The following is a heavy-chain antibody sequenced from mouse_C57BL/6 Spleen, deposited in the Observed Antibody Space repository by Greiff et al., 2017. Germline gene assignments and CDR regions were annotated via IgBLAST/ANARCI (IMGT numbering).Heavy chain of an antibody. Sequence: EVKLVESGGGLVKPGGSLKLSCAASGFTFSDYGMHWVRQAPEKGLEWVAYISSGSSTIYYADTVKGRFTISRDNAKNPLFLQMTSQTSEDTAMYYCARTITTVGYFDVWGTGTTVTVAS. D-gene: IGHD1-1*01. V-gene: IGHV5-17*01. CDR2: ISSGSSTI. CDR3: ARTITTVGYFDV. J-gene: IGHJ1*03. CDR1: GFTFSDYG.